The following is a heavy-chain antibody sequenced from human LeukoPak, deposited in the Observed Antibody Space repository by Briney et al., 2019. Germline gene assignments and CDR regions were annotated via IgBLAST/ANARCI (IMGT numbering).Heavy chain of an antibody. V-gene: IGHV4-59*01. CDR3: ARYGGSSPYYYMDV. D-gene: IGHD1-26*01. CDR2: IYYSGST. J-gene: IGHJ6*03. CDR1: GGSISSYY. Sequence: SETLSLTCTVSGGSISSYYWSWIRQPPGKGLEWIGYIYYSGSTNFNPSLRSRVTISVDTSKSQFSLKLSSVTAADTAVYYCARYGGSSPYYYMDVWGKGTTVTVSS.